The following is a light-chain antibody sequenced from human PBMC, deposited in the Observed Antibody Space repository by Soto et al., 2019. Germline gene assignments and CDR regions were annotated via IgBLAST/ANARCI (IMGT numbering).Light chain of an antibody. Sequence: QSVLTQPRSVSGSPGQAVTISCTGTSSDVGGYNYVSWYQQHPGKAPKLMIYDVSKRPSAVPDRFSGSKSSNTASLTISGLQAEDEAYYYCCSYAGSYTLVFGGGTQLTVL. J-gene: IGLJ2*01. CDR2: DVS. V-gene: IGLV2-11*01. CDR1: SSDVGGYNY. CDR3: CSYAGSYTLV.